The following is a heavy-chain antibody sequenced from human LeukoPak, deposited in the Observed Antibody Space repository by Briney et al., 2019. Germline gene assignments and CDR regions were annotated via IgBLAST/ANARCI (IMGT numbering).Heavy chain of an antibody. CDR1: GFTFSSYW. D-gene: IGHD5-18*01. CDR3: AKDQGYSYGYVSY. Sequence: GSLRLSCAASGFTFSSYWMSWVRQAPGKGLEWVANIKQDGSEKYYADSVKGRFTISRDNSKNTLYLQMNSLRPEDTAVYYCAKDQGYSYGYVSYWGQGTLVTVSS. J-gene: IGHJ4*02. V-gene: IGHV3-7*01. CDR2: IKQDGSEK.